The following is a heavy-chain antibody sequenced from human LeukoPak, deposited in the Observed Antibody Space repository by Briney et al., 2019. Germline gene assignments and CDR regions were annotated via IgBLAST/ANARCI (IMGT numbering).Heavy chain of an antibody. CDR3: AREIASLDY. Sequence: SQTLSLTCAISGDSVSSNTVAWNWIRQSPSRGLEWLGRTYYKSKWFNDYAVSVKSRITITPDTSKNQFSLQLNSVTPEDTAVYYCAREIASLDYWGQGTLVTVSS. CDR1: GDSVSSNTVA. V-gene: IGHV6-1*01. J-gene: IGHJ4*02. CDR2: TYYKSKWFN. D-gene: IGHD2-21*01.